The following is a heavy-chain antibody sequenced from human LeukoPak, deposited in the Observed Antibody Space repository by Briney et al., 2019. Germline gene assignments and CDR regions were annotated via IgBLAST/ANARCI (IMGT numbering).Heavy chain of an antibody. D-gene: IGHD1-26*01. V-gene: IGHV1-69*06. CDR3: ARPVGATDLDAFDI. CDR2: IIPIFGTA. CDR1: GGTFSSYA. Sequence: ASVKVSCKASGGTFSSYAISWVRQAPGQGLEWMGGIIPIFGTANYAQKFQGRVTITADKSTSTAYMELSSLRSEDTAVYYCARPVGATDLDAFDIWGQGTMVTVSS. J-gene: IGHJ3*02.